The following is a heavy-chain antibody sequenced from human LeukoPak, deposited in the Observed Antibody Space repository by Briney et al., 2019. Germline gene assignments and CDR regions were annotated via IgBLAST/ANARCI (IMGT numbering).Heavy chain of an antibody. CDR3: ARRDSSGWYGKGHWFDP. Sequence: GESLKISCKGSGYSFTSYWIGWVRQMPGKGLEWMGIIYPGDSDTRYSPSFQGQVTISADKSISTAYLQWSSLKASDTAMYYCARRDSSGWYGKGHWFDPWGQGTLVTVSS. D-gene: IGHD6-19*01. CDR1: GYSFTSYW. J-gene: IGHJ5*02. V-gene: IGHV5-51*01. CDR2: IYPGDSDT.